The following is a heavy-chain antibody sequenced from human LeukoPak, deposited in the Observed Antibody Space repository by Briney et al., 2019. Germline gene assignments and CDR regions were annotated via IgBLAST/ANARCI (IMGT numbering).Heavy chain of an antibody. CDR3: TRDQTPYY. Sequence: GGSLRLSCTASGFTFGDYAMTWVRQAPGKGLEWVGFIRSKVYGGTPEYAASVKGRFTISRDDSKGIAYLQMNSLKTEDTAVYYRTRDQTPYYWGQGTLVTVSS. CDR1: GFTFGDYA. CDR2: IRSKVYGGTP. J-gene: IGHJ4*02. V-gene: IGHV3-49*04.